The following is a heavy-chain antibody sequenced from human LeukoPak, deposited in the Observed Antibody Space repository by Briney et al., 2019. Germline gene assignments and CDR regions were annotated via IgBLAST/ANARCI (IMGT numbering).Heavy chain of an antibody. Sequence: GGSLRLSCAASGFTFSSYAMSWVRQAPGKGLEWVSAISGSGGSTYYADSVKGRFTISRDNSKNTLYLQMNSLRAEDTAVYYCAKDRAYDILTGYYTSYAFDIWGQGTMVTVSS. CDR1: GFTFSSYA. CDR2: ISGSGGST. CDR3: AKDRAYDILTGYYTSYAFDI. J-gene: IGHJ3*02. V-gene: IGHV3-23*01. D-gene: IGHD3-9*01.